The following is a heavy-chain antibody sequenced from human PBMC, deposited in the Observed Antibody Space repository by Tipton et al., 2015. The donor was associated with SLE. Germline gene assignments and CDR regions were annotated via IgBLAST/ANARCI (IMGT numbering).Heavy chain of an antibody. J-gene: IGHJ4*02. CDR1: GFTFSSYN. V-gene: IGHV3-21*04. CDR3: ARGYTNYFDS. D-gene: IGHD5-24*01. Sequence: SLRLSCAASGFTFSSYNMIWVRQAPGKGLEWVSSITHGNFYMYYGDSVKGRFTISRDDAKNSLFLQMNILRVADTAVYFCARGYTNYFDSWGQGSLVTASS. CDR2: ITHGNFYM.